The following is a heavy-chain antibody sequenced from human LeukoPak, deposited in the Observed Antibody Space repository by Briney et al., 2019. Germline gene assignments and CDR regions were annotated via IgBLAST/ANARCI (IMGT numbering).Heavy chain of an antibody. CDR1: GGSASSYY. Sequence: PSETLSLTCTVSGGSASSYYWSWIRQPAGKGLEWIGRIYTSGRTNYNPSNKTRVTMSVDTSKNQFSLKLSSVAAADTAVYYCARSAAAGTVGYYYYYMDVWGKGTTVTVSS. CDR3: ARSAAAGTVGYYYYYMDV. D-gene: IGHD6-13*01. J-gene: IGHJ6*03. CDR2: IYTSGRT. V-gene: IGHV4-4*07.